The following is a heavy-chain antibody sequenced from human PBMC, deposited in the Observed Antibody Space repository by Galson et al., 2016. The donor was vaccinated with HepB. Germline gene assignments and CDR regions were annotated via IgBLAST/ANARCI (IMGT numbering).Heavy chain of an antibody. J-gene: IGHJ4*02. CDR3: ARTVVFSFRFVDY. D-gene: IGHD4-23*01. CDR1: GGSIRSGGYY. Sequence: TLSLTCTVSGGSIRSGGYYWTWIRQHPGKGPEWIGYIYYSGTTYFNPSLKSRVNISVDTSENQFSLKLSSVTAADTAVYYCARTVVFSFRFVDYWGQGIPVTVSS. CDR2: IYYSGTT. V-gene: IGHV4-31*03.